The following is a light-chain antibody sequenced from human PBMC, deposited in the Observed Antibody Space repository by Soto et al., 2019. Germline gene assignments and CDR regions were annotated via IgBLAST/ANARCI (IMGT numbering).Light chain of an antibody. Sequence: DIQMTQSPSTLSASVGDRVTITCRASQSISSWLAWYQQKPGKAPKLLIYAASSLESGVPSRFSGSRSGTDFTLTISSLQPDDFATYYCQHYNSNPWTFGQGTKMEVK. V-gene: IGKV1-5*01. J-gene: IGKJ1*01. CDR3: QHYNSNPWT. CDR1: QSISSW. CDR2: AAS.